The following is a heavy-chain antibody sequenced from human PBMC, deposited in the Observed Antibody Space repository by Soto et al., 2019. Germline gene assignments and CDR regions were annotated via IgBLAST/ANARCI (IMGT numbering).Heavy chain of an antibody. Sequence: EVQLLESGGDLVQPGGSLRLSCVASGFTFGSCGMNWVRQAPGKGLEWVAGVSPHGANTYYVDSVRGRFIISRDDSRNTGSLDMNSLRGDDSAVYYCATEGAKTTWNFDYWGQGTVVTVS. V-gene: IGHV3-23*01. J-gene: IGHJ4*02. CDR3: ATEGAKTTWNFDY. CDR1: GFTFGSCG. CDR2: VSPHGANT. D-gene: IGHD1-1*01.